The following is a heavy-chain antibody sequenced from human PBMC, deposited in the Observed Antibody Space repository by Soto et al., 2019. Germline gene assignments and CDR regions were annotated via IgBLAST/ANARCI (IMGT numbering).Heavy chain of an antibody. V-gene: IGHV1-69*13. Sequence: GASVKVSCKASGGTFSSYAISWVRQAPGQGLEWMGGIIPIFGTANYAQKFQGRVTITADESTSTAYMELSSLRSEDTAVYYCARSTYYDILPGYYQATFDYWGQGTLVTVSS. D-gene: IGHD3-9*01. CDR1: GGTFSSYA. J-gene: IGHJ4*02. CDR2: IIPIFGTA. CDR3: ARSTYYDILPGYYQATFDY.